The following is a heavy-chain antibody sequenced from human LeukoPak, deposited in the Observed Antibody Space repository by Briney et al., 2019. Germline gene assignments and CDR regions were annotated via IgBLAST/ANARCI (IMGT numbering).Heavy chain of an antibody. CDR1: GGTFSSYA. V-gene: IGHV1-69*13. CDR3: ARTRYYYDSSGRNYYFDC. J-gene: IGHJ4*02. CDR2: IIPIFGTA. D-gene: IGHD3-22*01. Sequence: SVKVSCKASGGTFSSYAISWVRQAPGQGLEWMGGIIPIFGTANYAQKFQGRVTITADESTSTAFMELSSLRSEDTAVYYCARTRYYYDSSGRNYYFDCWGQGTLVTVSS.